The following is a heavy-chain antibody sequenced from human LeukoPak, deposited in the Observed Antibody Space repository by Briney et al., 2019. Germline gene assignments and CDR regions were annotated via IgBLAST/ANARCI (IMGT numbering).Heavy chain of an antibody. Sequence: PSETLSLTCTVSGGFISSYYWSWIRQPPGKGLEWIGYIYYSGSTNYNPSLKSRVTISVDTSKNQFSLKLSSATAADTAVYYCARVDPDSSSTLEVFDYWGQGTLVTVSS. CDR1: GGFISSYY. J-gene: IGHJ4*02. D-gene: IGHD6-6*01. CDR2: IYYSGST. V-gene: IGHV4-59*01. CDR3: ARVDPDSSSTLEVFDY.